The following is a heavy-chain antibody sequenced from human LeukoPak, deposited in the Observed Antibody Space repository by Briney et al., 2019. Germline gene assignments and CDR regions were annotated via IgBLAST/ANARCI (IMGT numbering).Heavy chain of an antibody. Sequence: PGGSLRLSCAASGFTFSSYAMHWVRQAPGKGLEWVAVISYDGSNKYYADSVKGRFTISRDNSKNTLYLQMNSLRAEDTAVYYCARDPDSSGYYYDPLFDYWGQGTLVTVSS. CDR1: GFTFSSYA. D-gene: IGHD3-22*01. CDR2: ISYDGSNK. V-gene: IGHV3-30-3*01. J-gene: IGHJ4*02. CDR3: ARDPDSSGYYYDPLFDY.